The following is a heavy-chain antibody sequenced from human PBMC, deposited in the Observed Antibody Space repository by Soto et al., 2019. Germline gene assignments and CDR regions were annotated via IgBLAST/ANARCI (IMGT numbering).Heavy chain of an antibody. CDR1: VYTFSNYC. J-gene: IGHJ6*02. V-gene: IGHV1-46*01. CDR2: INPSAGST. Sequence: ASVKVSCKASVYTFSNYCMHWVRQAPGQGLEWMGIINPSAGSTYYAQKFQGRITMTSDTSTNTVYMELSSLRSEDTAVYYCATWLKEAGIGGNYYYGMDVWGQGTTVTVSS. D-gene: IGHD6-19*01. CDR3: ATWLKEAGIGGNYYYGMDV.